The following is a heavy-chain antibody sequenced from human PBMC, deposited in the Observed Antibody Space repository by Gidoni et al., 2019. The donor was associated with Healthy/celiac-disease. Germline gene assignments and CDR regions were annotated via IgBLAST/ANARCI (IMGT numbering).Heavy chain of an antibody. CDR2: IKSKTDGGTT. CDR3: TTGEVCSSTSCYRPMNPPFDY. V-gene: IGHV3-15*01. D-gene: IGHD2-2*02. J-gene: IGHJ4*02. CDR1: GFTFGNAW. Sequence: EVQLVESGGGLVKPGGSLSLSCAASGFTFGNAWMSWVRQAPGKGLGWVGRIKSKTDGGTTDYAAPVKGRFPISRDDSKNTLYLQMNSLKTEDTAVYYCTTGEVCSSTSCYRPMNPPFDYWGQGTLVTVSS.